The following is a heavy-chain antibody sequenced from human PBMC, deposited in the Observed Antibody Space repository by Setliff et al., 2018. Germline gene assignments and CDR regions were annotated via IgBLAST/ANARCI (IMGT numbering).Heavy chain of an antibody. CDR2: ITSSGSTI. D-gene: IGHD3-22*01. CDR1: GFSFSNYG. CDR3: ATNPRKGRSGGYYYDDPYYYYMDV. V-gene: IGHV3-48*01. J-gene: IGHJ6*03. Sequence: PSETLSLSCVVSGFSFSNYGMSWIRQAPGKGLEWISYITSSGSTIYYADSVKGRFTISRDNAKNSLYLQVNSLRAEDTAVYYCATNPRKGRSGGYYYDDPYYYYMDVWGKGTTVTVSS.